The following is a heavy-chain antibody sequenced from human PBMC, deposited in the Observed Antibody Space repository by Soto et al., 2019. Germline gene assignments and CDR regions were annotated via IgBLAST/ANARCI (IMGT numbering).Heavy chain of an antibody. D-gene: IGHD3-10*01. CDR3: ARRDRIYCSGSYESYYYYGMDV. Sequence: PGESLKISCKGSGYSFTSYWISWVRQMPGKGLEWMGRVDPSDSYTNYSPSFQGHVTISADKSISTAYLQWSSLKASYTAMYYCARRDRIYCSGSYESYYYYGMDVWAQGTTVTVSS. CDR2: VDPSDSYT. CDR1: GYSFTSYW. V-gene: IGHV5-10-1*01. J-gene: IGHJ6*02.